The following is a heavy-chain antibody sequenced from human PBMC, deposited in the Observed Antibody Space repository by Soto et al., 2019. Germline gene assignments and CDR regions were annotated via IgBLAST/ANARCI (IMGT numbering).Heavy chain of an antibody. Sequence: GGSLRLSCAASGFTFSSYWMHWVRQVPGKGLVWVSRINSDGSNTIYADFVKGRFTISRDNAKNTLYLQMNSLRAEDTAVYYCTRVGGSVSGMDVWGQGTTVTVSS. CDR3: TRVGGSVSGMDV. V-gene: IGHV3-74*01. J-gene: IGHJ6*02. CDR2: INSDGSNT. D-gene: IGHD1-26*01. CDR1: GFTFSSYW.